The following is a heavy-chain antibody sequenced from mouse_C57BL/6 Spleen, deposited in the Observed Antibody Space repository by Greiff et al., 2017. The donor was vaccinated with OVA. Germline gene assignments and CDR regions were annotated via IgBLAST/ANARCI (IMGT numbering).Heavy chain of an antibody. D-gene: IGHD3-3*01. V-gene: IGHV1-69*01. CDR1: GYTFTSYW. CDR3: ARQGQGYFDD. J-gene: IGHJ2*01. Sequence: QVQLQQPGAELVMPGASVKLSCKASGYTFTSYWMHWVKQRPGQGLEWIGEIDPSDSYTNYNQKFKGKSTLTVDKSSSTAYMQLSSLTSEDSAVYYCARQGQGYFDDWGQGTTLTVSS. CDR2: IDPSDSYT.